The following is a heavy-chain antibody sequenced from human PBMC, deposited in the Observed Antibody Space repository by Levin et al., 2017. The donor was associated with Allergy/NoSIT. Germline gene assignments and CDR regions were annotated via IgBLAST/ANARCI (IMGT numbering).Heavy chain of an antibody. V-gene: IGHV3-66*01. Sequence: LSLTCAASGFTVGNNYVAWVRQAPGKGLDWISVIYSGGGTYYADSVKGRFTISRDQSKNTVYLQMNSLRVEDTAVYYCSSAPGFSDYWGQGTLVTVSS. CDR2: IYSGGGT. J-gene: IGHJ4*02. CDR3: SSAPGFSDY. CDR1: GFTVGNNY.